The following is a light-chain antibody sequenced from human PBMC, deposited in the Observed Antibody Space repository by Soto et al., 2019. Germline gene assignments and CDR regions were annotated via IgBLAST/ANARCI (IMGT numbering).Light chain of an antibody. CDR2: AAS. CDR1: QSISSY. J-gene: IGKJ4*01. V-gene: IGKV1-8*01. CDR3: QQYYSYPLT. Sequence: IQMTQSPSSLSASEGDRVTITCRASQSISSYLAWYQQKPGKAPKLLIYAASTLQSGVPSRFSGSGSGTDFTLTISCLQSEDFATYYCQQYYSYPLTFGGGTKVDIK.